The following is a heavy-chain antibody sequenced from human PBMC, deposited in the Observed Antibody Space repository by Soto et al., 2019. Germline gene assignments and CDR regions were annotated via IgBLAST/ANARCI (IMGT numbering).Heavy chain of an antibody. CDR2: INPNSGGT. J-gene: IGHJ4*02. CDR1: GYTFTGYY. V-gene: IGHV1-2*04. D-gene: IGHD2-2*02. Sequence: GASVKVSCKASGYTFTGYYMHWVRQAPGQGLEWMGWINPNSGGTNYAQKFQGWVTMTRDTSISTAYMELSRLRSDDTAVYYCARDGCSSTSCYSDFDYWGQGALVTVSS. CDR3: ARDGCSSTSCYSDFDY.